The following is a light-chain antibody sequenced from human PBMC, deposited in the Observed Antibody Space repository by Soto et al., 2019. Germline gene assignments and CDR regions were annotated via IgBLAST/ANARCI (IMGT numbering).Light chain of an antibody. CDR2: GAS. CDR3: QQYNNSS. J-gene: IGKJ4*01. CDR1: QSVSSN. V-gene: IGKV3-15*01. Sequence: EIVMTQSPATLSVSPGERATLSCRASQSVSSNLAWYQQKPGQAPRLLIYGASTRATGIPARFSGSGSGTEFTLTISSLQSEDFAVYYCQQYNNSSFGGGTRWIS.